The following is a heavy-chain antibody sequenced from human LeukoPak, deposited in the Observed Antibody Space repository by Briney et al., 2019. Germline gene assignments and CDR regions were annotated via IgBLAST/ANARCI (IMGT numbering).Heavy chain of an antibody. CDR3: ARSRLRSYHDY. J-gene: IGHJ4*02. D-gene: IGHD2-2*01. V-gene: IGHV1-46*01. CDR1: GYTFTSYY. CDR2: INPSGGST. Sequence: ASVKVSCKASGYTFTSYYMHWVRQAPGQGLEWMGIINPSGGSTSYAQMFPSTVTMTRDTATHTGFMELRSLRSQDQAVYFWARSRLRSYHDYWGQGTLVSVSS.